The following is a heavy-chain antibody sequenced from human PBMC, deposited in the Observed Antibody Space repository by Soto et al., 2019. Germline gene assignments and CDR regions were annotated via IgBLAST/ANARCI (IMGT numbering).Heavy chain of an antibody. V-gene: IGHV1-69*01. CDR3: ARDSLGYCSSTSCYYYGMDV. Sequence: QVQLVQSGAEVKKPGSSVKVSCKASGGTFSSYAISWVRQAPGQGLEWMGGIIPIFGTANYAQKFQGRVTITADESTSTAYMELSSLRSEDTAVYYCARDSLGYCSSTSCYYYGMDVWGQGTTVTVSS. CDR2: IIPIFGTA. J-gene: IGHJ6*02. D-gene: IGHD2-2*01. CDR1: GGTFSSYA.